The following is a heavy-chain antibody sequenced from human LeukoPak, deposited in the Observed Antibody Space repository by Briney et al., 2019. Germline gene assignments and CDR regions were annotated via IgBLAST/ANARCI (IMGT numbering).Heavy chain of an antibody. J-gene: IGHJ5*02. V-gene: IGHV1-18*01. CDR3: ARVRPMESGYYTSWFDP. CDR2: ISAYNGNT. CDR1: GYTFTSYG. Sequence: ASVKVSCKASGYTFTSYGISWVRQAPGQGLEWMGWISAYNGNTNYAQKLQGRVTMTTDTSTSTAYMELRSLRSDDTAVYYRARVRPMESGYYTSWFDPWGQGTLVTVSS. D-gene: IGHD3-3*01.